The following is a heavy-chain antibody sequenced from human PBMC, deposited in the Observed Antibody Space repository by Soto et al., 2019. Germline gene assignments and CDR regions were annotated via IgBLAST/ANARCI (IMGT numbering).Heavy chain of an antibody. CDR2: ISYDGSNK. J-gene: IGHJ4*02. D-gene: IGHD6-13*01. Sequence: QVQLVESGGGVVQPGRSLRLSCAASGFTFSSYAMHWVRQAPSKGLEWVAVISYDGSNKYYADSVKGRFTISRDNSKNTLYLQMNSLRVEDTAVYYCARDPRRIAAASGGYFDYWGQGTLVTVSS. V-gene: IGHV3-30-3*01. CDR3: ARDPRRIAAASGGYFDY. CDR1: GFTFSSYA.